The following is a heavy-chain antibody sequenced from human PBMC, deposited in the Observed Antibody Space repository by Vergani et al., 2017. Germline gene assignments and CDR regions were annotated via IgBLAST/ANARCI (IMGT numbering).Heavy chain of an antibody. CDR3: AKGYSSGYYSYFQH. J-gene: IGHJ1*01. V-gene: IGHV3-9*01. CDR1: GFTFDDYA. D-gene: IGHD3-22*01. Sequence: EVQLVESGGGLVQPGRSLGLSCAASGFTFDDYAMHWVRQAPGKGLEWVSGISWNSGSIGYADSVKGRFTISRDNAKNSLYLQMNSLRAEDTALYYCAKGYSSGYYSYFQHWGQGTLVTVSS. CDR2: ISWNSGSI.